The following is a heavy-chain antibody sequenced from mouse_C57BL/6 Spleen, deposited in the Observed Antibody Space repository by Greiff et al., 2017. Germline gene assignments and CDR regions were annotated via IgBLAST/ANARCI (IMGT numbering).Heavy chain of an antibody. Sequence: QVQLKESGPELVKPGASVKISCKASGYAFSSSWMNWVKQRPGKGLEWIGRIYPGDGDTNYNGKFKGKATLTADKSSSTAYMQLSSLTSEDSAVYCCARAWDAAYWGQGTLVTVSA. J-gene: IGHJ3*01. V-gene: IGHV1-82*01. CDR2: IYPGDGDT. CDR1: GYAFSSSW. CDR3: ARAWDAAY. D-gene: IGHD4-1*01.